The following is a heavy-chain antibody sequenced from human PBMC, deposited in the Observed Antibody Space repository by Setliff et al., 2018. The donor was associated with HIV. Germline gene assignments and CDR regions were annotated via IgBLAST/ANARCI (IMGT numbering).Heavy chain of an antibody. V-gene: IGHV1-69*17. D-gene: IGHD3-9*01. J-gene: IGHJ6*02. CDR1: GGTFSSYV. CDR2: IIPMYGVT. Sequence: VSCKASGGTFSSYVISWVRQAPGQGPEWMGGIIPMYGVTNYAQKFQGRVTITTETSTNTAYMELRSLRSDDTAVYYCAIDGLSYNILPGSIAYFHSGMDVWGQGTTVTVSS. CDR3: AIDGLSYNILPGSIAYFHSGMDV.